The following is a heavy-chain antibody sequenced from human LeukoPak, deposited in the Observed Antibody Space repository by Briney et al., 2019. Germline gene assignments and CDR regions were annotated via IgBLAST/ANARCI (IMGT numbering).Heavy chain of an antibody. V-gene: IGHV4-59*01. Sequence: PSETLSPTCTVSGGPISNYFWSWIRQPPGKGLEWIGYIYYTGSANYSPSLKSRVTISIDTSKTQFSLKVSSVTAADTAIYYCVRSKSGTYGWFDPWGQGTLVTVFS. CDR3: VRSKSGTYGWFDP. CDR1: GGPISNYF. J-gene: IGHJ5*02. CDR2: IYYTGSA. D-gene: IGHD4-17*01.